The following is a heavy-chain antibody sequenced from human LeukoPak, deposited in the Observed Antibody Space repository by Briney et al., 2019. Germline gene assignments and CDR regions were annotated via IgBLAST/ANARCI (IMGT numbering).Heavy chain of an antibody. V-gene: IGHV3-53*01. CDR3: AKGDGAYCGGDCYTDY. CDR1: GFTVSSNY. Sequence: GGSLRLSCAASGFTVSSNYMSWVRQAPGKGLEWVSVIYSGGSTYYADSVKGRFTISRHNSKNTLYLRMNSLRAEDTAVYYCAKGDGAYCGGDCYTDYWGQGTLVTVSS. D-gene: IGHD2-21*02. CDR2: IYSGGST. J-gene: IGHJ4*02.